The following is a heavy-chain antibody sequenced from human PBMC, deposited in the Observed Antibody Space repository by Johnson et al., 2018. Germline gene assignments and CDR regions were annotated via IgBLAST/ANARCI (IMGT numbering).Heavy chain of an antibody. CDR2: INHSGST. V-gene: IGHV4-34*01. CDR3: ARDGDAEMATIQDAVDS. CDR1: GGSFSGYY. Sequence: QVQLQQWGAGLLKPSETLSLTCAVYGGSFSGYYWSWIRQPPGKGLEWIGEINHSGSTHYNPSLKSRVTISVDTSKNQFSLKLTSVTAADTAVYYCARDGDAEMATIQDAVDSWGQGTMVTVSS. D-gene: IGHD5-24*01. J-gene: IGHJ3*02.